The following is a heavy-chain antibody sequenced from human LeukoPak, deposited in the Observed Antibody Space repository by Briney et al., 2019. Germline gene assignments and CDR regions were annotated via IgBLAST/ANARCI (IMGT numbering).Heavy chain of an antibody. V-gene: IGHV3-43D*03. CDR1: GFTFDDYA. J-gene: IGHJ4*02. Sequence: PGGSLRLSCAASGFTFDDYAMHWVRQAPGKGLEWVSLITWDGGSTYYGDSVKGRFTISRDNSKNSLYLQMNSLRAEDTALYYCAKGVSGGDSRYYFDYWGQGTLVTVSS. CDR3: AKGVSGGDSRYYFDY. CDR2: ITWDGGST. D-gene: IGHD3-10*01.